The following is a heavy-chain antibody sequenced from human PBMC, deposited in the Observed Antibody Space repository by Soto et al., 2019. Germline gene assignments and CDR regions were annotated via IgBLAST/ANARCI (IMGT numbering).Heavy chain of an antibody. CDR3: AKDPTPRDFLCLHYFDS. CDR1: GLTSGPYG. CDR2: ISGSGFST. V-gene: IGHV3-23*01. D-gene: IGHD2-21*01. Sequence: EVQLLESGGGLVQPGGSLRLSCAASGLTSGPYGMTWVRQAPGRGLEWVSTISGSGFSTPYAEAVQGRFIISRDNSKNTMYLQMNSLRAEDTAVYYCAKDPTPRDFLCLHYFDSWGQGSLVTVSS. J-gene: IGHJ4*02.